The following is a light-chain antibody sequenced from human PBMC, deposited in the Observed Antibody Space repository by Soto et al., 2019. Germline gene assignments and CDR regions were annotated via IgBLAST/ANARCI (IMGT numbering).Light chain of an antibody. V-gene: IGLV1-40*01. Sequence: QSVLTQPPSVSGAPGQRVTISCTGSSSNIGAGYDVHWYQQLPGTAPKLLIYGNSNRPSGVPDRFSGSKSGPSASLAITGLQAGDEADYYCQSYASSLSADVVFGGGTKLTVL. CDR1: SSNIGAGYD. CDR3: QSYASSLSADVV. J-gene: IGLJ2*01. CDR2: GNS.